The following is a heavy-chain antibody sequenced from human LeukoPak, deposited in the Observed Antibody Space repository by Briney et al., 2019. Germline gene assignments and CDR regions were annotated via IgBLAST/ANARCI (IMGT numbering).Heavy chain of an antibody. Sequence: SETLSLTCTVSGGSISSYYWSWIRQPPGKGLEWIGYIYYSGSTNYNPSLKSQVTISVDTSKNQFSLKLSSVTAADTAVYYCARMIGYCSSTSCHTLFYYYGMDVWGQGTTVTVSS. V-gene: IGHV4-59*01. J-gene: IGHJ6*02. CDR3: ARMIGYCSSTSCHTLFYYYGMDV. CDR2: IYYSGST. D-gene: IGHD2-2*01. CDR1: GGSISSYY.